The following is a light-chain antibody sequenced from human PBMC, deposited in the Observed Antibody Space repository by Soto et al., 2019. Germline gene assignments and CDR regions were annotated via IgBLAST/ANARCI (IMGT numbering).Light chain of an antibody. Sequence: EIVMTQSPATLSVSPGERATLSCRASQSISSNLAWYQQKPGQAPRLLIYGASNRATGFPARFSGSGSGTDFILTISSLQSEDVAVYYCRQYIYRPLTFGGGTKVEIK. J-gene: IGKJ4*01. V-gene: IGKV3-15*01. CDR2: GAS. CDR1: QSISSN. CDR3: RQYIYRPLT.